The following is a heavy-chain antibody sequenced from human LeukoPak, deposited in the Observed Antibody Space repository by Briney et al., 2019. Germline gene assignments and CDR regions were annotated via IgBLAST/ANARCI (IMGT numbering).Heavy chain of an antibody. D-gene: IGHD4-23*01. Sequence: KTGGSLRLSCAASGFTFSNAWMSWVRQAPGKGLEWVGRIKSKTDGGTTDYAAHVKGRFTISRDDSKNTLYLQMNSLKTEDTAVYYCTTDFGVMTTVVTRYYYYMDVWGKGTTVTVSS. CDR3: TTDFGVMTTVVTRYYYYMDV. CDR1: GFTFSNAW. CDR2: IKSKTDGGTT. V-gene: IGHV3-15*01. J-gene: IGHJ6*03.